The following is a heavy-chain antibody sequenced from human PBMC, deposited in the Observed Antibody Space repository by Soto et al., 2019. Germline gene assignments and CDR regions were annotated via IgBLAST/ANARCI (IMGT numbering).Heavy chain of an antibody. CDR3: VRHTSTDWFDP. J-gene: IGHJ5*02. Sequence: SETLSLTCTVSGVSIISSSYYWGWIRQPPGKWLEWIGSIYYSGSTYYNPSLKSRVTISVDTSKNQFSLKLSPVTAADTAVYYCVRHTSTDWFDPWGQGTLVTVSS. V-gene: IGHV4-39*01. CDR2: IYYSGST. CDR1: GVSIISSSYY.